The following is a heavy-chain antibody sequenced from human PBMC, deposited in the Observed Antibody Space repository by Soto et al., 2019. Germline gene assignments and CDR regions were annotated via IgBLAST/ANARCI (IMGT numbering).Heavy chain of an antibody. CDR3: SREAIYCGGDCYSDY. J-gene: IGHJ4*02. CDR2: IRSKDYGGTT. Sequence: GGSLRLSCTASGFTFGDYAMSWVRQAPGKGLEWVGFIRSKDYGGTTKYAASVKGRFTISRDDSKSIAYLQMNSRKTEDTAVYYCSREAIYCGGDCYSDYWGQGTLVTVSS. V-gene: IGHV3-49*04. CDR1: GFTFGDYA. D-gene: IGHD2-21*02.